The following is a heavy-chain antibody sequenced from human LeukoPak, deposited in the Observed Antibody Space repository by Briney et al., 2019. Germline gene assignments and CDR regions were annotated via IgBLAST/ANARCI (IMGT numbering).Heavy chain of an antibody. D-gene: IGHD3-22*01. CDR3: ARAYYDSSGYYYVYFDY. V-gene: IGHV3-7*01. Sequence: GGSLRLSCAASGFTFSSYWMSWVRQAPGKGLEWVANIKHDGSEKYYVDSVKGRFTISRDNAKNSLYLQMNSLRAEDTAVYYCARAYYDSSGYYYVYFDYWGQGTLVTVSS. CDR2: IKHDGSEK. J-gene: IGHJ4*02. CDR1: GFTFSSYW.